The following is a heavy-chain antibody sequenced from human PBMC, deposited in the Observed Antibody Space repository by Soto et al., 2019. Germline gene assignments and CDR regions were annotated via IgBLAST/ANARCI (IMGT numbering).Heavy chain of an antibody. CDR3: AKLPLLRVVDNWFAP. CDR2: ISSRGSTI. Sequence: EVQLVESGGGLIQPGGSLRLSWVGSGFTFSTYSMNWVRQAPGKGLEWIAFISSRGSTITYADSAKGRFTISRENAKNSVYLQMNSLRDEDTALYYCAKLPLLRVVDNWFAPWGQGTQVTVSS. D-gene: IGHD2-21*01. V-gene: IGHV3-48*02. J-gene: IGHJ5*02. CDR1: GFTFSTYS.